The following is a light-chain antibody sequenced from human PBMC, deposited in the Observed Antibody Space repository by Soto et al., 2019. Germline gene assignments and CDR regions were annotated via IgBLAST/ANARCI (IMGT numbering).Light chain of an antibody. CDR2: RNN. CDR3: ATWDDSLNGPV. CDR1: SSNIGSNY. V-gene: IGLV1-47*01. J-gene: IGLJ2*01. Sequence: QSVLTQPHSASGTPGQRVPISCSGSSSNIGSNYVYWYQQLPGTAPKLLIYRNNQRPSGVPDRFSGSKSGTSASLAISGLRSEDEADYYCATWDDSLNGPVFGGGTKVTVL.